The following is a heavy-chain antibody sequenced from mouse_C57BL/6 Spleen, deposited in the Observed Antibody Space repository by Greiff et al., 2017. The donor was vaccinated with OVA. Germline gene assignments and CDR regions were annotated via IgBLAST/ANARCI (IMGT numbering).Heavy chain of an antibody. J-gene: IGHJ1*03. V-gene: IGHV15-2*01. D-gene: IGHD1-1*01. Sequence: VQLQQSGSELRSPGSSVKLSCKDFDSEVFPIAYMSWVRQKPGHGFEWIGGILPSIGRTIYGEKFEDKATLDADTLSNTAYLELNSLTSEDSAIYYCARGLTTVVDWYFDVWGTGTTVTVSS. CDR1: DSEVFPIAY. CDR2: ILPSIGRT. CDR3: ARGLTTVVDWYFDV.